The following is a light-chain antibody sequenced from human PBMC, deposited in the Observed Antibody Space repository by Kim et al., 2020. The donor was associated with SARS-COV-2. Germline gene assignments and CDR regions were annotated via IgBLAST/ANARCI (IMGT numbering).Light chain of an antibody. Sequence: SYELTQPPSVSVSPGQTASITCSGDKLGDKYACWYQQKPGQSPVLVIYQDSKRPSGIPERFSGSNSGNTATLTFRGTQAMDEADYYCQAWDSSPAVFGGGTQLTVL. CDR3: QAWDSSPAV. CDR2: QDS. CDR1: KLGDKY. V-gene: IGLV3-1*01. J-gene: IGLJ2*01.